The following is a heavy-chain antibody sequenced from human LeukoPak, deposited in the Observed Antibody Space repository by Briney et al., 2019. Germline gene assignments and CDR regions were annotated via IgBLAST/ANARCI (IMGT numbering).Heavy chain of an antibody. D-gene: IGHD2-2*01. J-gene: IGHJ4*02. Sequence: GGSPRLSCAASGFTFSSYAMHWVRQAPGKGLEWVAVISYDGSNKYYADSVKGRFTISRDNSKNTLYLQMNSLRAEDTAVYYCARARCSSTSCYVSPYDYWGQGTLVTVSS. V-gene: IGHV3-30*04. CDR2: ISYDGSNK. CDR1: GFTFSSYA. CDR3: ARARCSSTSCYVSPYDY.